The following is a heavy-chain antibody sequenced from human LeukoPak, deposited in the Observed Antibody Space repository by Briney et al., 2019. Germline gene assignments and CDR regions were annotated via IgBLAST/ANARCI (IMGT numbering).Heavy chain of an antibody. V-gene: IGHV3-30*18. J-gene: IGHJ4*02. CDR2: ISYDGSNK. CDR3: AKGSGGSCLRFDY. D-gene: IGHD2-15*01. Sequence: GGSLRLSCAASGFTFSSYGMHWVRQAPGKGLEWVAVISYDGSNKYYADSVKGRFSISRDNSKNTLYLQLNSLRPEDTAVFYCAKGSGGSCLRFDYWGQGTLVTVSS. CDR1: GFTFSSYG.